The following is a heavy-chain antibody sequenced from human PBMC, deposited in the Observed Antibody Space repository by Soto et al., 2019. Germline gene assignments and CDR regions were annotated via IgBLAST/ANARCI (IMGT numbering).Heavy chain of an antibody. Sequence: QVQLVESGGGVVQPGRSLRLSCAASGFTCSSYGMHWVRQAPGKGLEWVAVIWYDGSNKYYADSVKGRFTISRDNSKNTLYLQMNSLRAEDTAVYYCARGMEDSSSWYGPHGMDVWGQGTTVTVSS. D-gene: IGHD6-13*01. CDR1: GFTCSSYG. CDR2: IWYDGSNK. J-gene: IGHJ6*02. CDR3: ARGMEDSSSWYGPHGMDV. V-gene: IGHV3-33*01.